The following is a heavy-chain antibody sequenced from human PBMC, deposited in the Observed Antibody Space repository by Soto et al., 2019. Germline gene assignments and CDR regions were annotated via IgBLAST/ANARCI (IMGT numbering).Heavy chain of an antibody. D-gene: IGHD3-22*01. CDR1: GASGSSGSHY. CDR3: ARAKVVAYRYDTSGYYTTFDF. CDR2: IYYSVST. J-gene: IGHJ4*02. Sequence: SETLSLTCSVSGASGSSGSHYWSWIRQTPGKGLELIGFIYYSVSTNYNPSLKSRGTISVDASKNQFSLKLNSVTSADTAVYFCARAKVVAYRYDTSGYYTTFDFWGQGALVTVSS. V-gene: IGHV4-61*01.